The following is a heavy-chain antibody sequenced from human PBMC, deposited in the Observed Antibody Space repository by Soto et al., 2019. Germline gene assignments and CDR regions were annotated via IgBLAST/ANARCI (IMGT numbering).Heavy chain of an antibody. Sequence: LRRTLSLTCALSGGSISSSNWWSWVRQPPGKGLEWIGEIHHSGSTNYKSSLKSRVTISVDKSKNQFSLKLTSVTAADTAVYYCAGNGYSNGWYHFDYWGQGILVTVSS. CDR1: GGSISSSNW. V-gene: IGHV4-4*03. CDR3: AGNGYSNGWYHFDY. J-gene: IGHJ4*02. CDR2: IHHSGST. D-gene: IGHD6-19*01.